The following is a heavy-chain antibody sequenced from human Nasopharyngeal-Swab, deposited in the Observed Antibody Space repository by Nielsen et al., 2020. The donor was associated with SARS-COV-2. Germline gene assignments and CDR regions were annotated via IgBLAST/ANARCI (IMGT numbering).Heavy chain of an antibody. CDR3: AKDQSINWFDP. D-gene: IGHD2-21*01. J-gene: IGHJ5*02. CDR2: ISGSGGST. Sequence: WIRQPPGKGLEWVSAISGSGGSTYYADSVKGRSTISRDNSKNTLYLQMNSPRAEDTAVYYCAKDQSINWFDPWGQGTLVTVSS. V-gene: IGHV3-23*01.